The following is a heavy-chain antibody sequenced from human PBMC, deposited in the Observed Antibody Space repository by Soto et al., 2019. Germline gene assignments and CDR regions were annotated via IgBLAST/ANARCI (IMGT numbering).Heavy chain of an antibody. J-gene: IGHJ4*02. CDR1: GGSFSGYY. CDR2: INHSGST. D-gene: IGHD7-27*01. CDR3: ARDALGWGSTH. Sequence: QVLLQQWGAGLLKPSETLSLTCAVYGGSFSGYYWSWIRQPPGKGLEWIGEINHSGSTNYNPSLKSRVTISVDTSKNQFSLKLSSVTAADTAVYYCARDALGWGSTHWGQGTLVTVSS. V-gene: IGHV4-34*01.